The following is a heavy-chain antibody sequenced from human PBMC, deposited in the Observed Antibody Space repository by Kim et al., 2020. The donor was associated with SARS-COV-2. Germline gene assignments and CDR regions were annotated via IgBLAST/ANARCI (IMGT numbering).Heavy chain of an antibody. D-gene: IGHD3-3*01. J-gene: IGHJ6*02. CDR2: ISYDGSNK. Sequence: GGSLRLSCAASGFTFSSYAMHWVRQAPGKGLEWVAVISYDGSNKYYADSVKGRFTISRDNSKNTLYLQMNSLRAEDTAVYYCARDLTIFGVVITGRYYYYYGMDVWGHGTTVTVSS. V-gene: IGHV3-30-3*01. CDR1: GFTFSSYA. CDR3: ARDLTIFGVVITGRYYYYYGMDV.